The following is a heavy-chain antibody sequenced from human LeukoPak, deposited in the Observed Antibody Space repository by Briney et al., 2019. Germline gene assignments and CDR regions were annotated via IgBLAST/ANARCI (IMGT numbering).Heavy chain of an antibody. Sequence: SETLSLTCTVSGGSISSSSYYWGWIRQPPGKGLEWIGSIYYSGSTYYNPSLKSRVTISVDTSKNQFSLKLSSVTAADTAVYYCARASYYYDSSGYPHGWYYYYYMDVWGKGTTVTISS. J-gene: IGHJ6*03. D-gene: IGHD3-22*01. CDR3: ARASYYYDSSGYPHGWYYYYYMDV. CDR2: IYYSGST. V-gene: IGHV4-39*07. CDR1: GGSISSSSYY.